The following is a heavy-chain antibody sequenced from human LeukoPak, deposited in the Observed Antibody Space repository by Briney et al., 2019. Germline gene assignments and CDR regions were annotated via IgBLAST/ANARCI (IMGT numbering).Heavy chain of an antibody. CDR3: ARDRYYYDSSGYHLPYYFDY. CDR2: IYTSGST. J-gene: IGHJ4*02. V-gene: IGHV4-61*02. Sequence: PSETLSLTCTVSGGSISSGSYYWSWIRQPAGKGLEWIGCIYTSGSTNYNPSLKSRVTISVDTSKNQFSLKLSSVTAADTAVYYCARDRYYYDSSGYHLPYYFDYWGQGTLVTVSS. CDR1: GGSISSGSYY. D-gene: IGHD3-22*01.